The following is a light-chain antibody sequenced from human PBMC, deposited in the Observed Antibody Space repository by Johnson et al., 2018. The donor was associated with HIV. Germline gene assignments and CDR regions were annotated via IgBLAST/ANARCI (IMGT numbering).Light chain of an antibody. CDR3: GTWDFSLSAGV. CDR2: END. Sequence: QSVLTQPPSVSAAPGQKVTISCSGGSSNIGNNYVSWYQQLPGTAPKLLIYENDKRPSGIPDRFSGSKSGTSASLGITGLQTGDEADYYCGTWDFSLSAGVFGTGTKVTVL. CDR1: SSNIGNNY. V-gene: IGLV1-51*02. J-gene: IGLJ1*01.